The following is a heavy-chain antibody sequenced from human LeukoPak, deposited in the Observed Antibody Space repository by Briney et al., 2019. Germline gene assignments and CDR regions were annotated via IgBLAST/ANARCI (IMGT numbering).Heavy chain of an antibody. Sequence: SETLSLTCTVSGDSISSYYWSWIRQPPGKRLEWIGYIYYSGSTNYNPSLKSRLTISIDTSKNQLSLELSSVTAADTAVYYCARAKKAVAGFFDYWGQGTLVTVSS. CDR2: IYYSGST. CDR1: GDSISSYY. CDR3: ARAKKAVAGFFDY. V-gene: IGHV4-59*01. J-gene: IGHJ4*02. D-gene: IGHD6-19*01.